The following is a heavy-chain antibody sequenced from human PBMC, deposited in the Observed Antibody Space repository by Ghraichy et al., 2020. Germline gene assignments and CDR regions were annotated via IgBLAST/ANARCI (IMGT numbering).Heavy chain of an antibody. V-gene: IGHV3-21*01. CDR1: GFTFSSYS. CDR2: TSSTSIFI. J-gene: IGHJ4*02. CDR3: ARGAITTGSFKYFDY. D-gene: IGHD1-1*01. Sequence: SLRLSCAASGFTFSSYSMNWVRQAPGKGLEWVSSTSSTSIFIYHADSVKGRFTISRDNARNSLYLQMNSLRAEDTAVYYCARGAITTGSFKYFDYWGQGTLVTVSS.